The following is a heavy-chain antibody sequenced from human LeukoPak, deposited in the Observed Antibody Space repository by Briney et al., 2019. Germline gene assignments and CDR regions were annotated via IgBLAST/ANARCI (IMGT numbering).Heavy chain of an antibody. D-gene: IGHD5-12*01. V-gene: IGHV1-46*01. CDR1: GYTITNNY. CDR3: ARTHPNEWLLDY. J-gene: IGHJ4*02. Sequence: ASVKVSCKASGYTITNNYMHWVRQAPGQGLEWMGVINPSGTGTSYAQKFQGRITMSRDTSTSTVYMELSSLRSEDTAVYYCARTHPNEWLLDYWGQGTLVTVSS. CDR2: INPSGTGT.